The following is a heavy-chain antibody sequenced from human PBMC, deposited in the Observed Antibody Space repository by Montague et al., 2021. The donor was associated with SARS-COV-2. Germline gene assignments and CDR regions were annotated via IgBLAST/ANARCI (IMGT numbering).Heavy chain of an antibody. J-gene: IGHJ4*02. CDR1: GGSISSDSYY. Sequence: TLSLTCTVSGGSISSDSYYWSWIRQPAGKGLEWIGRVYNTGSTNYNPSLKSRVTISADTSRNQFSLRLTSVTAADTAVYYCARAVIYGGYAFTYFDFWGQGVLVTVSS. CDR2: VYNTGST. CDR3: ARAVIYGGYAFTYFDF. V-gene: IGHV4-61*02. D-gene: IGHD2-21*01.